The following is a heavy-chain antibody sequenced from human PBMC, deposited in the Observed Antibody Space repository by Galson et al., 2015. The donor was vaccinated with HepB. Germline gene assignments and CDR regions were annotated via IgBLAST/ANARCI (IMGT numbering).Heavy chain of an antibody. J-gene: IGHJ4*02. Sequence: SLRLSCAGSGFTFSSNAMTWVRQAPGKGLEWVSTIGTSGTDTHYADSVKGRFTISRDSSKITLYLQVNSLRAEDTAVYYCAKYVVSSTIWRSFDYWGQGTLVTVSS. CDR1: GFTFSSNA. CDR2: IGTSGTDT. CDR3: AKYVVSSTIWRSFDY. D-gene: IGHD2-2*01. V-gene: IGHV3-23*01.